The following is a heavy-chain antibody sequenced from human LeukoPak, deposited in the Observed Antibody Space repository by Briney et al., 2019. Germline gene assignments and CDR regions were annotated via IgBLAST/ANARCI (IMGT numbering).Heavy chain of an antibody. Sequence: ASVMVSSKASGYAFIDYYMHWMRQAPGQGLEWMGIINRSGGSTRYAQKFQGRVTMTRDTTTSAVYMELRSLRSEDTAVYYCARDQGGTTAHGLDVWGQGTTVTVSS. CDR3: ARDQGGTTAHGLDV. J-gene: IGHJ6*02. V-gene: IGHV1-46*01. D-gene: IGHD1-1*01. CDR1: GYAFIDYY. CDR2: INRSGGST.